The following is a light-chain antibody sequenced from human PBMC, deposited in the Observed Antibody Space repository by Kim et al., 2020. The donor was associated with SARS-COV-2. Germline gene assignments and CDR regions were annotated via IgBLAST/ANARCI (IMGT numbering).Light chain of an antibody. CDR1: QSISSY. CDR2: AAS. J-gene: IGKJ3*01. CDR3: QQSGT. V-gene: IGKV1-39*01. Sequence: DIQMTQSPSSLSASVGDRVTITCRASQSISSYLNWYQQKPGKAPKLLIYAASSLQSGVPSRFSGSGSGTDFTLTISSLQPEDFATYYCQQSGTFGPGTKVDIK.